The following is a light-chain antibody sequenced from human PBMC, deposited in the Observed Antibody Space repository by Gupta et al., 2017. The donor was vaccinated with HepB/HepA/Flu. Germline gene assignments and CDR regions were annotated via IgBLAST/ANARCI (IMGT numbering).Light chain of an antibody. CDR3: QQSDSTLTWT. J-gene: IGKJ1*01. V-gene: IGKV1-39*01. CDR1: QSISSY. Sequence: DIQMTQSPSSLSASVGDRVTITCRASQSISSYLNWYQQKPGKAPKLLIYAASSLQSGVPSRFSGSGSGTDFTLTISSLQPEDFATYYCQQSDSTLTWTFGQGTKVEIK. CDR2: AAS.